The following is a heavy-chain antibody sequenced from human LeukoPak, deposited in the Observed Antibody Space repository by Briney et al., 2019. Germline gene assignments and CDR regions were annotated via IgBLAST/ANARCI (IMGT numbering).Heavy chain of an antibody. Sequence: GGSLRLSCAASGFTFSSYSMNWVRQAPGKGLEGVSSISSSSSYIYYADSVKGRFTISRDNAKNSLYLQMNSLRAEDTAVYYCASELRFLEWLAAFDIWGQGTMVTVSS. CDR1: GFTFSSYS. J-gene: IGHJ3*02. D-gene: IGHD3-3*01. CDR2: ISSSSSYI. V-gene: IGHV3-21*01. CDR3: ASELRFLEWLAAFDI.